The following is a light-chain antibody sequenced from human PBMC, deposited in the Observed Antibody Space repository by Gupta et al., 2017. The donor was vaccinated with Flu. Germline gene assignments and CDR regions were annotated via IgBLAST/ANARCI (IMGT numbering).Light chain of an antibody. J-gene: IGLJ3*02. CDR1: TLGEKY. CDR2: QDY. V-gene: IGLV3-1*01. Sequence: SYELTQPSSVSVSPGQTATITCSGDTLGEKYVSWYRQRPGQSPELVIYQDYRRPSGIPERLSGSNSGNAGTLTIAGTQALDEADYYCQTWVNGTWVFGGGTKLTVL. CDR3: QTWVNGTWV.